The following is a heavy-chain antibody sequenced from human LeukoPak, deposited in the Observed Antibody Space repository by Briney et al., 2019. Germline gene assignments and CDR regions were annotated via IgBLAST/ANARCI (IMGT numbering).Heavy chain of an antibody. D-gene: IGHD6-13*01. CDR1: GFTFSSYA. CDR3: AKVRGYSSSWYVSWFDP. V-gene: IGHV3-23*01. J-gene: IGHJ5*02. CDR2: ISGSGGST. Sequence: GGSPRLSCAASGFTFSSYAMSWVRQAPGNGLEWVSAISGSGGSTYYADSVKGRFTISRDNSKNTLYLQMNSLRAEDTAVYYCAKVRGYSSSWYVSWFDPWSQGTLVTVSS.